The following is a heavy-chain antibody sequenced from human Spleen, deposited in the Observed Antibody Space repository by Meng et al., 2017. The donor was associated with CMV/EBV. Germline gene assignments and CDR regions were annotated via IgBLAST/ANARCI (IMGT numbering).Heavy chain of an antibody. V-gene: IGHV3-74*01. J-gene: IGHJ4*02. Sequence: SCAASGFTFSSYWMHWVRQVPGKGLVWVSRINSDGSGTNYADSVKGRFTISRDNARTTLFLQMKSLRAEDTAVYYCARVLRYYDNGDSFRHYFDNWGQGTLVTVSS. CDR2: INSDGSGT. CDR1: GFTFSSYW. D-gene: IGHD3-22*01. CDR3: ARVLRYYDNGDSFRHYFDN.